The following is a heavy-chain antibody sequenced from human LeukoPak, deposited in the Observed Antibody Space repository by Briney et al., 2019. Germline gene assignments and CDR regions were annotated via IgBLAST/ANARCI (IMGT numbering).Heavy chain of an antibody. J-gene: IGHJ4*02. Sequence: GGSLRLSCAASGFTFSSYAMSWVRQAPGKGLEWVSAISGSGGSTYYADSVKGRFTISRDNSKSTLYLQMNSLRAEDTAVYYCAKDKWELHYYFDYWGQGTLVTVSS. D-gene: IGHD1-26*01. CDR2: ISGSGGST. CDR3: AKDKWELHYYFDY. CDR1: GFTFSSYA. V-gene: IGHV3-23*01.